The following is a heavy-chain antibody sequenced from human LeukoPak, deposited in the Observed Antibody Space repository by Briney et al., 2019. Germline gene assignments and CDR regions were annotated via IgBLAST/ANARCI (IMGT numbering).Heavy chain of an antibody. CDR2: ISGSGSST. V-gene: IGHV3-23*01. CDR1: GFTFSSYA. D-gene: IGHD2-2*01. J-gene: IGHJ4*02. CDR3: AKDGVVPAAPFDY. Sequence: GGSLRLSCAASGFTFSSYAMSWVRQAPGKGLEWVSAISGSGSSTYYANSVKGRFTISRDNSKNTLYLQVNSLRAEDTAVYYCAKDGVVPAAPFDYWGQGTLVTVSS.